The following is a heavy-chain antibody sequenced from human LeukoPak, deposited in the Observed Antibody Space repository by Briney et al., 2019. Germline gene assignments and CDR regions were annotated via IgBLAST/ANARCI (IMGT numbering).Heavy chain of an antibody. CDR3: VRGLGDY. CDR2: IDIDGRII. CDR1: GFSLSGYW. Sequence: GGSLRLSCAASGFSLSGYWMHWVRQAPGKALVWVARIDIDGRIITHAESVKGRFTISRDNAKNTVYLQMNDMRDEDTATYYCVRGLGDYWGQGTLVTVSS. V-gene: IGHV3-74*03. J-gene: IGHJ4*02.